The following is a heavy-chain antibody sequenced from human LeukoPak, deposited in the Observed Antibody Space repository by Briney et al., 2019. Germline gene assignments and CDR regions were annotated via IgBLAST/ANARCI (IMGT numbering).Heavy chain of an antibody. CDR1: GITISSYW. CDR2: IKEDGSEK. CDR3: EAFYYDESCWGDASDM. V-gene: IGHV3-7*01. Sequence: PGGSLRLSCAAPGITISSYWMSWVRQAPGKGLEWVANIKEDGSEKYYVDSVKGRFTISRDNAKKSLYLQMNRLRAEDTAVYYCEAFYYDESCWGDASDMWGQGTMVTVSS. J-gene: IGHJ3*02. D-gene: IGHD3-16*01.